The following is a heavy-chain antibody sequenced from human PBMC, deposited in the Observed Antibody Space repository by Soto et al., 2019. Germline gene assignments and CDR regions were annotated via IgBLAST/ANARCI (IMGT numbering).Heavy chain of an antibody. V-gene: IGHV4-39*01. CDR1: GGSISSSSYY. CDR3: ARRGPDILTGYYFDY. CDR2: IYYSGST. Sequence: SETLSLTCTVSGGSISSSSYYWGWIRQPPGKGLEWIGSIYYSGSTYYNPSLKSRVTISEDTSKNQFSLKLSSVTAADTAVYYCARRGPDILTGYYFDYWGQGTLVTVSS. J-gene: IGHJ4*02. D-gene: IGHD3-9*01.